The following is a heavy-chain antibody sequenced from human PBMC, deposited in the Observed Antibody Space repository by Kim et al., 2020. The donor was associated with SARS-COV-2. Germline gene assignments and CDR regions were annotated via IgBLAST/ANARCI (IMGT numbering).Heavy chain of an antibody. Sequence: GGSLRLSCAASGFNFSSYGMSWVRQAPGKGLEWVANIKQDGSEKYYVDSVKGRFTISRDKAKNSLYLQMNSLRAEDTAVYYCATGEDFLSGYFFDAFISGAKRQWSPSLQ. J-gene: IGHJ3*02. D-gene: IGHD3-3*01. CDR2: IKQDGSEK. CDR1: GFNFSSYG. CDR3: ATGEDFLSGYFFDAFIS. V-gene: IGHV3-7*03.